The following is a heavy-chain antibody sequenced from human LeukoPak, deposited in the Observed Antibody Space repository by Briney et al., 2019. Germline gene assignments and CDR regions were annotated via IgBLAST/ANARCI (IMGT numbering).Heavy chain of an antibody. D-gene: IGHD2-21*02. CDR1: GGTFSSYA. CDR2: IIPILGIA. J-gene: IGHJ4*02. Sequence: SVKVSCKASGGTFSSYAISWVRQAPGQGLEWMGRIIPILGIANYAQKFQGRVTITADKSTSTAYMELSSLRSEDTAVYYCARDHCGGDCYYDYWGQGTLVTVSS. CDR3: ARDHCGGDCYYDY. V-gene: IGHV1-69*04.